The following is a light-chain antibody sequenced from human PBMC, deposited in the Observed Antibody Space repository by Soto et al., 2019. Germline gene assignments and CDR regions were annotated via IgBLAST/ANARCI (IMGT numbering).Light chain of an antibody. V-gene: IGLV1-44*01. J-gene: IGLJ1*01. CDR1: SSNIGTSS. CDR3: AAWDDSLNGHV. CDR2: TTN. Sequence: SVLTQPHSASGTPGQRVTISCSGSSSNIGTSSVHWFQQLPGTAPKLLISTTNQRPSGVPERFSGSKSGTSASLAISGLQSEDEADYYWAAWDDSLNGHVFGTGTKVTVL.